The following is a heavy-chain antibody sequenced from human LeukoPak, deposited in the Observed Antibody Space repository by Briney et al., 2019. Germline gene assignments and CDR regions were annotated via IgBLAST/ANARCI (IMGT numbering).Heavy chain of an antibody. CDR3: ARELHSSSVYVDV. CDR1: GFTFSSYE. CDR2: ISSSGSTI. V-gene: IGHV3-48*03. J-gene: IGHJ6*03. Sequence: GGSLRLSCAASGFTFSSYEMNWVRQAPGKGLEWVSYISSSGSTIYYADSVKGRFTISRDNAKNSLYLQMNSLRAEDTAVYYCARELHSSSVYVDVWGKGTTVTVSS. D-gene: IGHD6-6*01.